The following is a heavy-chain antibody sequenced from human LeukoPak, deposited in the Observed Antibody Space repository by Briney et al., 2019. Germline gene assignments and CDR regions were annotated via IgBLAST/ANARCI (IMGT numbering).Heavy chain of an antibody. CDR2: IIPIFGTA. CDR3: ARETGEIAADNNWFDP. D-gene: IGHD6-13*01. V-gene: IGHV1-69*05. CDR1: GGTFSSYA. Sequence: ASVKVSCKASGGTFSSYAISWVRQAPGQGLEWMGGIIPIFGTANYAQKFQGRVTITTDESTSTAYMELSSLRSEDTAVYYCARETGEIAADNNWFDPGAREPWSPSPQ. J-gene: IGHJ5*02.